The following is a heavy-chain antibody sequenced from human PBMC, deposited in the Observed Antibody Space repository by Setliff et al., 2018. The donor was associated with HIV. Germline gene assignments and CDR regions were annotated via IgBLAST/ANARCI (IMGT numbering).Heavy chain of an antibody. Sequence: PSETLSLTCTASGGSISSGSYYWSWIRQPAGKGLEWIGRIYTSGSTNYNPSLKRRVTISVDTSKNQFSLKLSSVTAADTAVYYCARGEGWPYYFDYWGQGTLVTVSS. CDR3: ARGEGWPYYFDY. CDR2: IYTSGST. CDR1: GGSISSGSYY. D-gene: IGHD1-26*01. J-gene: IGHJ4*02. V-gene: IGHV4-61*02.